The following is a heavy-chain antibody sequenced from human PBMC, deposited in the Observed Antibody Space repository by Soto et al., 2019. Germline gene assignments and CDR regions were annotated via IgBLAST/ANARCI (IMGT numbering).Heavy chain of an antibody. J-gene: IGHJ4*02. CDR2: INPKSGVT. Sequence: QLHLVQSGAEVKKPGASVRVSCKASGYTFPDYYIHWVRQAPGQGLEWMGWINPKSGVTNSAQKFQGRINMTMDTSITTAYLELSSLRSDDTTVYYCARGPKQTPRHSNSWFVPDYWGQGSLVTVSS. CDR3: ARGPKQTPRHSNSWFVPDY. D-gene: IGHD6-13*01. CDR1: GYTFPDYY. V-gene: IGHV1-2*02.